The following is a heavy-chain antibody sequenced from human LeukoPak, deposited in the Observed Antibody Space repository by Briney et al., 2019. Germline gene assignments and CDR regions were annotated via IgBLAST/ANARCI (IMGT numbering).Heavy chain of an antibody. D-gene: IGHD2-15*01. CDR2: IYHSGST. J-gene: IGHJ4*02. CDR3: ARVGGGAPLFDY. V-gene: IGHV4-38-2*02. Sequence: SETLSLTCTVSGYSISSGYYWGWIRQPPGKGLEWIGSIYHSGSTYYNPSLKSRVTISVDTSKNQFSLKLSSVTAADTAVYYCARVGGGAPLFDYWGQGTLVTVSS. CDR1: GYSISSGYY.